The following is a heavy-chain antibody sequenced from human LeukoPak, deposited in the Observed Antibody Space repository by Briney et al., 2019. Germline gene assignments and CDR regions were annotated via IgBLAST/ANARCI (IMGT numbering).Heavy chain of an antibody. J-gene: IGHJ4*02. CDR2: INPNSGGT. V-gene: IGHV1-2*02. D-gene: IGHD3-16*01. CDR3: AREWGTYYFDY. CDR1: GYTLTELS. Sequence: ASVKVSCKVSGYTLTELSMHWVRQAPGQGLEWMGWINPNSGGTNYAQKFQGRVTMTRDTSISTAYMELSRLRSDDTAVYYCAREWGTYYFDYWGQGTLVTVSS.